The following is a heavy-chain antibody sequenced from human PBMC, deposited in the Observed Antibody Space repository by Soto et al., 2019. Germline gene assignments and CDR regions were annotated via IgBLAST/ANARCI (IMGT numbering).Heavy chain of an antibody. CDR2: ISGSGGST. V-gene: IGHV3-23*01. Sequence: GESLKISCAASGFTFSSYAMSWVRQAPGKGLEWVSAISGSGGSTYYADSVKGRFTISRDNSKNTLYLQMNSLRAEDTAVYYCAKVRIDYFDYWGQGTLVTVSS. D-gene: IGHD2-15*01. CDR1: GFTFSSYA. J-gene: IGHJ4*02. CDR3: AKVRIDYFDY.